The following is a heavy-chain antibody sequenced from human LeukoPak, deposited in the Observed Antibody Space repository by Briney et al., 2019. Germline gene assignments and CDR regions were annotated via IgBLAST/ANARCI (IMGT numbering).Heavy chain of an antibody. CDR2: IYYSGST. Sequence: PSETLSLTCTVSGGSISSYYWSWIRQPPGKGLEWIGYIYYSGSTNYNPSLKSRVTISVDTSKNQFSLKLSSVTAADTAVYYCARRRFLEWLSRSYYGMDVWGQGTTVTVSS. CDR3: ARRRFLEWLSRSYYGMDV. D-gene: IGHD3-3*01. J-gene: IGHJ6*02. CDR1: GGSISSYY. V-gene: IGHV4-59*12.